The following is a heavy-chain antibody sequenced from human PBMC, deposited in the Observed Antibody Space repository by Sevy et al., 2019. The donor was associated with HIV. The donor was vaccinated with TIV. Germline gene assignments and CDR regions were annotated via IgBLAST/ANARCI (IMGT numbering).Heavy chain of an antibody. J-gene: IGHJ6*02. V-gene: IGHV3-30*18. CDR2: ISHDGINE. CDR1: GFSFSYYG. CDR3: ANAYSGGYSHSYLYALDV. D-gene: IGHD1-26*01. Sequence: GGSLRLSCIGSGFSFSYYGIHWVRQAPGKGLDWVALISHDGINEYYADSVKGGFTISRDNSKNTVYLEMNSLRNEDTAIYFCANAYSGGYSHSYLYALDVWGQGTTVTVSS.